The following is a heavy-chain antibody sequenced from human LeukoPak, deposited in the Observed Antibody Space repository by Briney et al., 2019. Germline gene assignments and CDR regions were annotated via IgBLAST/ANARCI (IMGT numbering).Heavy chain of an antibody. V-gene: IGHV4-39*07. Sequence: SGTLSLTCTVSGGSISSSSYCWGWIRQPPGKGLEWSGSIYFSGSTYYNPSLKSRVTISVHTSKNPFSIKVMSVTAAGPDVTFCAIVKVTRDNRHMDVWSKATTVTV. J-gene: IGHJ6*03. CDR2: IYFSGST. D-gene: IGHD1-1*01. CDR1: GGSISSSSYC. CDR3: AIVKVTRDNRHMDV.